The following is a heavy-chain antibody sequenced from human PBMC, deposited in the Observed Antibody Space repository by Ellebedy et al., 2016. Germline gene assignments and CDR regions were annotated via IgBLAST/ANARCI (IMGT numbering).Heavy chain of an antibody. CDR1: GFTFTSYW. V-gene: IGHV3-7*03. Sequence: GGSLRLSCAASGFTFTSYWMHRVRQAPGKGLEWVANIKQDGSEKYYVYSVKGRFTISRDNAENSLYLQMNSLRAEDTAVYYCARGTIAPPGVDYWGQGTLVTVSS. D-gene: IGHD6-13*01. CDR2: IKQDGSEK. CDR3: ARGTIAPPGVDY. J-gene: IGHJ4*02.